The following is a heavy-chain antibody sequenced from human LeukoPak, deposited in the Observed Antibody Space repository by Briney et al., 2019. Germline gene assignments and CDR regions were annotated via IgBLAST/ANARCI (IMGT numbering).Heavy chain of an antibody. Sequence: WGSLRLSCAASGFSFSSYEMNWVRQAPGKGLEWVSYISSSGSTTYYADSVKGRFTISRDNARNSLYLQMNSLRAEDTAVYYCARDSATVTSTSSWFDPWGQGTLVTVSS. D-gene: IGHD4-17*01. CDR2: ISSSGSTT. J-gene: IGHJ5*02. CDR1: GFSFSSYE. CDR3: ARDSATVTSTSSWFDP. V-gene: IGHV3-48*03.